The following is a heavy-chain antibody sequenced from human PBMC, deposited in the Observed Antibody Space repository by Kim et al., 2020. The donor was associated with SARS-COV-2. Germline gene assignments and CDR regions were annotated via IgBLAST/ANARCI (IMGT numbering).Heavy chain of an antibody. Sequence: VKGRFTISRDNSKNTLYLQMNSLRAEDTAVYYCAKDKSRRRSSSSGGDWWGQGTLVTVSS. D-gene: IGHD6-6*01. CDR3: AKDKSRRRSSSSGGDW. V-gene: IGHV3-23*01. J-gene: IGHJ4*02.